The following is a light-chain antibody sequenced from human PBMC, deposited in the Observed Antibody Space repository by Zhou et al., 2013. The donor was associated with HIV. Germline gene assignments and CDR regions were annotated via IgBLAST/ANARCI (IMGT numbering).Light chain of an antibody. Sequence: AIRMTQSPSSFSASIGDRVSITCRASQNISSFLAWYQQKPGKAPKLLIYGATTLQSGVPSRFSGSGSGTDFTLTISCLQSEDFATYYCQQYFNYPQITFGPGTKVDIK. CDR3: QQYFNYPQIT. V-gene: IGKV1-8*01. CDR1: QNISSF. CDR2: GAT. J-gene: IGKJ3*01.